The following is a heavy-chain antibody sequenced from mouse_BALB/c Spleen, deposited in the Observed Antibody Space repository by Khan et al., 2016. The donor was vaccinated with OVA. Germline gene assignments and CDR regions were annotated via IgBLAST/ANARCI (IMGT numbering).Heavy chain of an antibody. J-gene: IGHJ3*01. CDR1: GFTFSTYG. CDR2: ISSGGSYT. CDR3: ARLAYYYNSEGFAY. V-gene: IGHV5-6*01. Sequence: EVHLVESGGDLVKPGGSLKLSCAASGFTFSTYGMSWVRQSPDQRLEWVATISSGGSYTYYPDNVKGRFTISRDNAKNTLYLQMSSLKSEDTAMYYCARLAYYYNSEGFAYWGQGTLVTVSA. D-gene: IGHD1-1*01.